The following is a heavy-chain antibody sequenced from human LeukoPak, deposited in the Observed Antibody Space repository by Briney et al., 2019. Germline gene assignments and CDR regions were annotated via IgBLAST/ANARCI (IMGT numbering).Heavy chain of an antibody. J-gene: IGHJ4*02. D-gene: IGHD3-22*01. V-gene: IGHV3-21*01. CDR1: GFTFSSYS. CDR3: ASDTDYYDSSGYYFDY. Sequence: GGSLRLSCAASGFTFSSYSMNWVRQAPGEGLEWVSSISSSSSYIYYADSVKGRFTISRDNAKNSLYLQMNSLRAEDTAVYYCASDTDYYDSSGYYFDYWGQGTLVTVSS. CDR2: ISSSSSYI.